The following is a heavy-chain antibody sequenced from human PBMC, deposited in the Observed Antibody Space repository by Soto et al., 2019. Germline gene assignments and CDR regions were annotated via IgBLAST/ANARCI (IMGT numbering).Heavy chain of an antibody. CDR3: ARAGGTTVTGLWHFDS. J-gene: IGHJ4*02. V-gene: IGHV3-33*01. CDR1: GFTFNTYS. D-gene: IGHD4-17*01. Sequence: QVEVEESGGGVVQPGRSLRLSCEASGFTFNTYSMHWVRQPPGKGLEWLAAIWYDGTQKYYADSVKGRFIISRDNSKKTLYLEMNSLSAEDTAVYYCARAGGTTVTGLWHFDSWGQGTLVTVSS. CDR2: IWYDGTQK.